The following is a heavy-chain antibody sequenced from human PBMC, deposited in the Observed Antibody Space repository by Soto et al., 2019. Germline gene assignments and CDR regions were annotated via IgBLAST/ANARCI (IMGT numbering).Heavy chain of an antibody. CDR1: GFTFDDYA. J-gene: IGHJ3*02. CDR2: ISWNSGSI. CDR3: AKDISGGSSWKAFDI. D-gene: IGHD6-13*01. Sequence: SLKISCAASGFTFDDYAMHWVRQAPGQRLEWVSGISWNSGSIGYADSVKGRFTISRDNAKDSLYLQMNSLRAEDTAVYYCAKDISGGSSWKAFDIWGQGTMVTVSS. V-gene: IGHV3-9*01.